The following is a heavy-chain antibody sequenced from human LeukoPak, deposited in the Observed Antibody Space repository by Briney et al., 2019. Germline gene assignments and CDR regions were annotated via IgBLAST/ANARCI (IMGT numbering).Heavy chain of an antibody. V-gene: IGHV1-2*02. CDR1: GYTLTGYY. CDR3: ARDRVGSGWPRPYYFEV. D-gene: IGHD6-19*01. Sequence: GASVKVSCKASGYTLTGYYLHWVRQAPGQGLEWMGWINPNTGATHSAQKFQGRITMTRDTSISTASMDLSRLRSDDTAVYYCARDRVGSGWPRPYYFEVWGQGTLVTVSS. J-gene: IGHJ4*02. CDR2: INPNTGAT.